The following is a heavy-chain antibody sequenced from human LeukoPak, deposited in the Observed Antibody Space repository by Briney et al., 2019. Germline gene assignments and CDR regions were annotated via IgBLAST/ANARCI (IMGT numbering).Heavy chain of an antibody. CDR3: ARGSGSSGCLTN. CDR2: INTDGSIT. J-gene: IGHJ4*02. Sequence: GGSLRLSCAASGFTFSSYWMNWVRQAPGKGLVWVSRINTDGSITNHADSVKGRFTISRDNAKNTLYLQMNSLRAEDTAVYYCARGSGSSGCLTNWGQGTRVTVSS. D-gene: IGHD6-19*01. CDR1: GFTFSSYW. V-gene: IGHV3-74*01.